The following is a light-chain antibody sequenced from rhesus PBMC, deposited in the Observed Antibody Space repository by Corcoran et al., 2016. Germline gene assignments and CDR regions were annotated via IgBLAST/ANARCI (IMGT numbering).Light chain of an antibody. CDR2: LGS. CDR1: QSLLHSNGYTY. V-gene: IGKV2-78*01. J-gene: IGKJ1*01. Sequence: DIVMTQTPLSLPVTPGEPASISCRSSQSLLHSNGYTYLFWYPQKPGQSPQLLIYLGSNRAFGFPDSVSGSGSGMDFTLKISRVEAEDVGVYDCLQDIQLPRTFGQGTKVEIK. CDR3: LQDIQLPRT.